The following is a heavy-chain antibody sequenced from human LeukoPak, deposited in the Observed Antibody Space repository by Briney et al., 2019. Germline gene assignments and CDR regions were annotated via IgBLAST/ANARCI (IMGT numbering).Heavy chain of an antibody. CDR2: IYYTGSI. D-gene: IGHD2-2*01. V-gene: IGHV4-59*01. CDR1: GGSISNYH. CDR3: ARETYRYCTSTSCGLYYFDY. Sequence: SETLSLTCTVSGGSISNYHWSWIRHPPGKGLEWVGYIYYTGSINYSPCLKSRVTISVDTSKNQFSLKMSSMSAADTAVYYCARETYRYCTSTSCGLYYFDYWGQGILVTVS. J-gene: IGHJ4*02.